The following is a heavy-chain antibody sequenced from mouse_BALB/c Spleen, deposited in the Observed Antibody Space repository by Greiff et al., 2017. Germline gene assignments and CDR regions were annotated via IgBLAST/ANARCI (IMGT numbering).Heavy chain of an antibody. CDR2: INPSNGGT. V-gene: IGHV1S81*02. D-gene: IGHD2-1*01. J-gene: IGHJ3*01. CDR1: GYTFTSYY. Sequence: QVQLQQPGAELVKPGASVKLSCKASGYTFTSYYMYWVKQRPGQGLEWIGGINPSNGGTNFNEKFKSKATLTVDKSSSTAYMQLSSLTSEDSAVYYCTYGNSWTGMAYWGQGTLVTVSA. CDR3: TYGNSWTGMAY.